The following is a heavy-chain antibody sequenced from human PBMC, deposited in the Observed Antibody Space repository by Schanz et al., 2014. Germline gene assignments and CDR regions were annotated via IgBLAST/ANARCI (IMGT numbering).Heavy chain of an antibody. D-gene: IGHD6-13*01. CDR2: MNPDSGNT. V-gene: IGHV1-8*01. Sequence: QVQLIQSGAEVKKPGASVKVSCTASGYTFTSYDFNWVRQAPGQGLEWMGWMNPDSGNTGYAQKFQGRVTMTRDTSTSTVYMELSSLRSEDTAVYYCARDGVDAAAGGNYWGQGTLVTVSS. J-gene: IGHJ4*02. CDR3: ARDGVDAAAGGNY. CDR1: GYTFTSYD.